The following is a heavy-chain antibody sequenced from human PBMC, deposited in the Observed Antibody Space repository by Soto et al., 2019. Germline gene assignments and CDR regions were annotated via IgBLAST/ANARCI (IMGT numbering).Heavy chain of an antibody. Sequence: ETLYLTCAVSGGSISSSNWWSWVRQPPGKGLEWIGEIYHSGSTNYNPSLKSRVTISVDKSKNQFSLKLSSVTAADTAVYYCAREGGYCSSTSCYIQYYYDYGMDVWGQGTTVT. CDR1: GGSISSSNW. V-gene: IGHV4-4*02. D-gene: IGHD2-2*02. CDR2: IYHSGST. CDR3: AREGGYCSSTSCYIQYYYDYGMDV. J-gene: IGHJ6*01.